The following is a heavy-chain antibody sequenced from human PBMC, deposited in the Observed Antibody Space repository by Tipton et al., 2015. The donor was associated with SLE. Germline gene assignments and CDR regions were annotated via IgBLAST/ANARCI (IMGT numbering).Heavy chain of an antibody. J-gene: IGHJ4*02. CDR3: ARVIAVAGVGFDY. V-gene: IGHV4-59*01. CDR1: GGSISSYY. CDR2: IYYSGST. Sequence: TLSLTCTVSGGSISSYYWSWIRQPPGKGLEWIGYIYYSGSTNYNPSLKSRVTISVDTSKNQFSLKLSSVTAADTAVYYCARVIAVAGVGFDYWAREPWSPSPQ. D-gene: IGHD6-19*01.